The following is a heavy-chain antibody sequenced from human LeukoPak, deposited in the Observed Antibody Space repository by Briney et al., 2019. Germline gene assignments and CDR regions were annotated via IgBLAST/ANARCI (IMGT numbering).Heavy chain of an antibody. CDR3: ARVLREFFGSGTYVKSLDY. CDR1: GLTFSRHG. V-gene: IGHV3-23*01. Sequence: GGSLRLSCAASGLTFSRHGMSWLRQAPGKGRAWVSGVSGNGAYTYYADSVKGRFTISRDNSKHTLYLQMNNLRAGDTAVYYCARVLREFFGSGTYVKSLDYWGQGTLVTVSS. CDR2: VSGNGAYT. J-gene: IGHJ4*02. D-gene: IGHD3-10*01.